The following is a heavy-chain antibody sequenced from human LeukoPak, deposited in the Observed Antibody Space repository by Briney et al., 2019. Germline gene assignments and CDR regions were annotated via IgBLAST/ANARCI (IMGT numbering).Heavy chain of an antibody. D-gene: IGHD3-22*01. Sequence: AGGSLRLSCAASGFTFGTFGMHWVRQAPGKGLEWVAFISYDGSSEYDADSVKGRFTISRDNSENTVYLQMNSLRAEDTAVYCCAKSEVYYFGTSGGFDYWGQGTLVTVAS. J-gene: IGHJ4*02. CDR2: ISYDGSSE. CDR3: AKSEVYYFGTSGGFDY. CDR1: GFTFGTFG. V-gene: IGHV3-30*18.